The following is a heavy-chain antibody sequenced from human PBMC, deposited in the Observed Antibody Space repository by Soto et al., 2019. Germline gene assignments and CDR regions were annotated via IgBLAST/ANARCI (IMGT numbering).Heavy chain of an antibody. CDR3: AKVPTGEMATVFQAFDI. J-gene: IGHJ3*02. CDR1: GFTFSSYA. Sequence: GGSLRLSCAASGFTFSSYAMSWVRQAPGKGLEWVSAISYSGGSTYYADPVKGRFTISRDNSKNTLYLQMNSLRVDDTAVYYCAKVPTGEMATVFQAFDIWGQGTMVT. V-gene: IGHV3-23*01. D-gene: IGHD4-4*01. CDR2: ISYSGGST.